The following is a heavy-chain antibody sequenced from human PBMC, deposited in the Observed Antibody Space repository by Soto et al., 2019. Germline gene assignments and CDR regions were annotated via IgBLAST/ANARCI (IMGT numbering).Heavy chain of an antibody. V-gene: IGHV4-59*01. Sequence: PSETLSLTCTVSGGSISSYYWSWIRQPPGKGLEWIGYIYYGGSTNYNPSLKSRVTISVDTSKNQFSLKLSSVTAADTAVYYCARGGGYSYGYPGEGYYYYGMDVWGQGTTVTVSS. D-gene: IGHD5-18*01. CDR1: GGSISSYY. J-gene: IGHJ6*02. CDR2: IYYGGST. CDR3: ARGGGYSYGYPGEGYYYYGMDV.